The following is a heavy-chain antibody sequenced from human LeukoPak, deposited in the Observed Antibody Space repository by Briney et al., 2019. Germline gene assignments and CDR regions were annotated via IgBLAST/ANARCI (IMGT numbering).Heavy chain of an antibody. J-gene: IGHJ1*01. V-gene: IGHV4-4*03. D-gene: IGHD3-10*01. CDR1: GASISTTNW. Sequence: PETLSLTCTVSGASISTTNWWTWVRHPPGQGLEWIGEIYHSGRTNYNPSLKSRVTISIDNSKNQFFLTLNSVTAADTAVYYCARYYYGSGSQDYWGQGTLVTVSS. CDR2: IYHSGRT. CDR3: ARYYYGSGSQDY.